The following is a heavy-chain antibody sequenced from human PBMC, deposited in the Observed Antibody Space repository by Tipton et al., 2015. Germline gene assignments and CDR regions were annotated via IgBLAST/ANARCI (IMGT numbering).Heavy chain of an antibody. CDR3: ARTQLRNRSYYYYGMDV. J-gene: IGHJ6*02. CDR2: IYDSGTT. CDR1: GGSMSSYY. D-gene: IGHD1-14*01. Sequence: TLSLTCTVSGGSMSSYYWSWIRQPPGKGLEWIGYIYDSGTTNYNPSLKSRVTISVDTSKNQFSLKLSSVTAADTAVYYCARTQLRNRSYYYYGMDVWGQGTTVTVAS. V-gene: IGHV4-59*01.